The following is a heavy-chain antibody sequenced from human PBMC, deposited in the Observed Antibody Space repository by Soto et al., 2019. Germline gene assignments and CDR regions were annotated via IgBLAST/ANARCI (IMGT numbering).Heavy chain of an antibody. D-gene: IGHD3-16*02. CDR3: AKVPSQYIWGSYLRYYDY. CDR1: GFPFSNYA. Sequence: VQILESGGGLVQPGGSLRLSCAASGFPFSNYAMTWVRQAPGKGLEWVSAISANTDYAYYADSVKDRFTISRDNSKNTLYLQMDSLRAEDTAMYYCAKVPSQYIWGSYLRYYDYWGQGTLVTVSS. J-gene: IGHJ4*02. V-gene: IGHV3-23*01. CDR2: ISANTDYA.